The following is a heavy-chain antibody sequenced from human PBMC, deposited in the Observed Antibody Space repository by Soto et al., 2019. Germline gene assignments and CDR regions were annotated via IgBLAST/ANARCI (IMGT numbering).Heavy chain of an antibody. Sequence: EVQLVQSGAEVKKPGESLRISCKGSGYSFTSYWISWVRQMPGKGLEWMGRIDPSDSYTNYSPSFQGHVTISADKSISPSALQWSSLMASDTAMYYCAKSSISGATCFRYWGQGTLVTVSS. CDR3: AKSSISGATCFRY. D-gene: IGHD1-20*01. J-gene: IGHJ4*02. CDR1: GYSFTSYW. CDR2: IDPSDSYT. V-gene: IGHV5-10-1*01.